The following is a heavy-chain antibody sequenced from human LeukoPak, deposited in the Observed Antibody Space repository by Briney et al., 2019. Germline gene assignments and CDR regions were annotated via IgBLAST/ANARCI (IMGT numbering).Heavy chain of an antibody. CDR1: GGSISSYY. CDR3: ARAVSLSGSFDY. V-gene: IGHV4-59*01. D-gene: IGHD3-16*02. Sequence: SETLSLTCTVSGGSISSYYWSWIRQPPGKGLEWIGYIYYSGSTNYNPSLKSRVTISVDTSKNQFSLKLSSVTAADTAVYYCARAVSLSGSFDYWGQGTLVTVSS. CDR2: IYYSGST. J-gene: IGHJ4*02.